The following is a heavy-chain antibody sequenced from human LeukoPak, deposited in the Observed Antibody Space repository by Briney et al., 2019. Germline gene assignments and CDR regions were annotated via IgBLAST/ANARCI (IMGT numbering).Heavy chain of an antibody. D-gene: IGHD2-2*01. Sequence: ASVKVSCKASGYTFISYYIHWVRQAPGQGLEWMGIIDPSGGSTTYAQKFQGRVTMTRDTSTNPVYMQLSSLRSEDTAVYYCARRVYCTSASCYHYHYYMDVWGKGTTVTVSS. V-gene: IGHV1-46*03. CDR3: ARRVYCTSASCYHYHYYMDV. J-gene: IGHJ6*03. CDR1: GYTFISYY. CDR2: IDPSGGST.